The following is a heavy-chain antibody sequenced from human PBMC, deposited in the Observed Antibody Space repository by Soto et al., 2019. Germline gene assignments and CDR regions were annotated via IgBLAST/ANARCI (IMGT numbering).Heavy chain of an antibody. D-gene: IGHD3-3*02. J-gene: IGHJ4*02. Sequence: SETLSLTCTVSGGSLSSYYWSWIRQAPGKGLENLGYVYYSDSINYNPSFKSRVTISVDTSRNQFFLTLTSMTAADTAVYYCARAAIQRQQAVLVAPTSQTLDYWGQGTQVTVSS. CDR2: VYYSDSI. CDR1: GGSLSSYY. V-gene: IGHV4-59*12. CDR3: ARAAIQRQQAVLVAPTSQTLDY.